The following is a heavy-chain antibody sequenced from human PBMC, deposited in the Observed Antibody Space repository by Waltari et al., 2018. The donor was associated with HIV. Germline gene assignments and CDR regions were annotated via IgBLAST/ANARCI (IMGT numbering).Heavy chain of an antibody. Sequence: QVHLQESGPGLLEPSETLSLTCSVFGASVLNSGYFGSWIRQSSGQAPEWIGYVYYTGNTDYNPSLKSRVNISLDTNQFSLTLKSVTSADTAVYYCARGNAWFDTWGQGAPV. CDR3: ARGNAWFDT. D-gene: IGHD2-21*01. CDR2: VYYTGNT. V-gene: IGHV4-61*08. CDR1: GASVLNSGYF. J-gene: IGHJ5*02.